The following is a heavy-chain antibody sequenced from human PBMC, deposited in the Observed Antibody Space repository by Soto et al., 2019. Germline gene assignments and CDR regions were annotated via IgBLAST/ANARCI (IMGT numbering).Heavy chain of an antibody. CDR1: GFTVSSNS. J-gene: IGHJ5*02. CDR3: ARTISGYNFAYGS. CDR2: IYADGST. D-gene: IGHD5-18*01. Sequence: EAQLVETGGGLIQPRGSLRLSCAATGFTVSSNSMSWVRQAPDKGLEWVSVIYADGSTSYADSVKGRFTISIDNSKNTLFLQMNSLRAEDTAVYYCARTISGYNFAYGSWGQGTLVTVSS. V-gene: IGHV3-53*02.